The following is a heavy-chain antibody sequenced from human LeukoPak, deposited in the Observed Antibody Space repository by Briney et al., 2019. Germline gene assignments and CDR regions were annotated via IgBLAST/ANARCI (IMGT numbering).Heavy chain of an antibody. Sequence: AAVKVSCKASGYTFTSYGISWVRQAPGQGLEVMGWISAYNGTTNYAQTLQGRVTMTTDTHTSTAYTALRSLRSADTAVYYCARVVPTVVVVAATPDWFDPWGQGHLVPVSS. J-gene: IGHJ5*02. CDR3: ARVVPTVVVVAATPDWFDP. CDR1: GYTFTSYG. D-gene: IGHD2-15*01. V-gene: IGHV1-18*01. CDR2: ISAYNGTT.